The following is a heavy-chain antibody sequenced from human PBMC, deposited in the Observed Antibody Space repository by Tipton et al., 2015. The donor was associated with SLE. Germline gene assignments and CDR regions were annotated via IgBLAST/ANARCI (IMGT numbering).Heavy chain of an antibody. CDR1: GASFNIFY. V-gene: IGHV4-59*12. CDR3: ARVVTVGAAHYYDIDV. J-gene: IGHJ6*02. CDR2: IFYTGST. Sequence: TLSLTCAVSGASFNIFYWNWIRQPPGKGLEWIGSIFYTGSTKYNPSLQSRVTMSVDTSKTQFSLKLGSLTAADTAVYYCARVVTVGAAHYYDIDVWGQGTRVTVSS. D-gene: IGHD2-21*02.